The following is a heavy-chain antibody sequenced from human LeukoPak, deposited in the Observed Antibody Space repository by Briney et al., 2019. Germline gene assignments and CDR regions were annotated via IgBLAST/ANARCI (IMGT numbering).Heavy chain of an antibody. V-gene: IGHV4-59*08. CDR3: ARLHFFGYSGYAFDY. Sequence: PSETLSLTCTVSGGSISSYYRNWIRQPPGKGLEWIGYIYYSGSTNYNPSLKSRVTISVDTSKNQFSLRLSSVTAADTAVYYCARLHFFGYSGYAFDYWGQGTLVTVSS. J-gene: IGHJ4*02. CDR1: GGSISSYY. D-gene: IGHD5-12*01. CDR2: IYYSGST.